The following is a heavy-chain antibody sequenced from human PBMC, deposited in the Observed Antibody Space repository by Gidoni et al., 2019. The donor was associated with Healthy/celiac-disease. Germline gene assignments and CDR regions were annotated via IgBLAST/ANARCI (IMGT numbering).Heavy chain of an antibody. J-gene: IGHJ3*02. D-gene: IGHD1-26*01. CDR1: GFTFSSYA. CDR2: ISYDGSNK. CDR3: VIVGARRGAFDI. Sequence: QVQLVESGGGVVQPGRSLILSCAAAGFTFSSYAMHWVRQDPGKGLEWVAGISYDGSNKYYADSVKGRFTISRDNSKNTLYLQMNSLRAEDTAVYYCVIVGARRGAFDIWGQGTMVTVSS. V-gene: IGHV3-30-3*01.